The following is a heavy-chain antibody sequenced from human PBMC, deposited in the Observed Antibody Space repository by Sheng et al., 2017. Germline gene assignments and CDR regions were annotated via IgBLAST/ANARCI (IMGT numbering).Heavy chain of an antibody. D-gene: IGHD2-21*02. CDR3: ARDFRVVTAAAGNGSPFGY. Sequence: EVQLVESGGGLVQPGGSLRLSCAASGFTFSSYWMSWVRQAPGKGLEWVANIKQDGSEKYYVDSVKGRFTISRDNAKNSLYLQMNSLRAEDTAVYYCARDFRVVTAAAGNGSPFGYWGQGTLVTV. CDR1: GFTFSSYW. CDR2: IKQDGSEK. J-gene: IGHJ4*02. V-gene: IGHV3-7*01.